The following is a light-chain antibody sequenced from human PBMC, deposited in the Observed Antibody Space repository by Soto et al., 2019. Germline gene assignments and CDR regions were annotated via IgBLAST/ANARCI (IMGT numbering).Light chain of an antibody. CDR3: CSYAGSSTWV. Sequence: QSALTQRASVSGSPGQSITISCTGTSSDVGSSNLVSWYQQHPGKAPKLMIYEGSKRPSGVSDRFSGSKTGNTASLTISGLQAEDEGDYYCCSYAGSSTWVFGGGTKLTVL. V-gene: IGLV2-23*01. J-gene: IGLJ3*02. CDR1: SSDVGSSNL. CDR2: EGS.